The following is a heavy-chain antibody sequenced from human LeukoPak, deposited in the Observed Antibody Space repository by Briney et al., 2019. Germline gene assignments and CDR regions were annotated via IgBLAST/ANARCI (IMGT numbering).Heavy chain of an antibody. CDR1: GFTFISYW. CDR3: AREGVGDFFDY. J-gene: IGHJ4*02. Sequence: GGSLRLSCAASGFTFISYWTSWVRQAPGKGLEWVANIKQDGSEKYYVDSVKGRFTISRDNAKNSLYLQMNSLRAEDTAVYYCAREGVGDFFDYWGQGTLVTVSS. V-gene: IGHV3-7*01. CDR2: IKQDGSEK. D-gene: IGHD3-10*01.